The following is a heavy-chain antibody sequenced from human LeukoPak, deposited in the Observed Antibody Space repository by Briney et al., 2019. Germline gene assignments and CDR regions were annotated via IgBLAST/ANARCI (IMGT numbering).Heavy chain of an antibody. CDR1: GGTFSSYA. J-gene: IGHJ4*02. CDR3: ARGPAARETGTFDY. V-gene: IGHV1-69*04. CDR2: IIPILGIA. Sequence: SVKVSCKASGGTFSSYAISWVRQAPGQGLEWMGRIIPILGIANYAQKFQGRVTITADKSTSTAYMELSSLRSEDTAVYYCARGPAARETGTFDYWGLGTLVTVSS. D-gene: IGHD2-2*01.